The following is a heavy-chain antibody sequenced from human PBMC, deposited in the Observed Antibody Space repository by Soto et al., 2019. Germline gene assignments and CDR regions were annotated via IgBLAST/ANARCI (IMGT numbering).Heavy chain of an antibody. J-gene: IGHJ4*02. D-gene: IGHD3-16*01. CDR3: VRVGRLGGY. V-gene: IGHV3-7*03. CDR1: GFTFSSYW. CDR2: IKEDGSGK. Sequence: AGGSLRLSCTASGFTFSSYWMSWVRQAPGKGLGWVANIKEDGSGKSYVDSVKGRFSISRDNARNSLYLQMNSLRVEDTAMYYCVRVGRLGGYWGQGALVTVSS.